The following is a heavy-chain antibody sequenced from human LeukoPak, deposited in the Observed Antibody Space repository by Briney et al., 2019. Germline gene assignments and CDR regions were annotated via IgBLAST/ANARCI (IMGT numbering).Heavy chain of an antibody. V-gene: IGHV3-7*01. Sequence: GGSLRLSCVASGFTFSDYWMSWVRQAPGKGLEWVANIKSDESERFFLASVKDRFTISRDNAKNSVYLQMSSLRAEDTGVYYCATTLNIATPGHLWGQGALVTVSS. D-gene: IGHD6-13*01. CDR3: ATTLNIATPGHL. J-gene: IGHJ4*02. CDR1: GFTFSDYW. CDR2: IKSDESER.